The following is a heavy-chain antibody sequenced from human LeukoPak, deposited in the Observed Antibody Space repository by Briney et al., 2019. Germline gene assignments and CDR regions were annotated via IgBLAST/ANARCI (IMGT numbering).Heavy chain of an antibody. J-gene: IGHJ4*02. CDR2: VSYGGST. CDR3: ARHYYDSSAYPYYFDY. V-gene: IGHV4-39*01. D-gene: IGHD3-22*01. CDR1: GGSISSNSYC. Sequence: SETLSLTCTVSGGSISSNSYCWDWIRQPPGKGLVWIGSVSYGGSTYYNPSLKRRVFISVDTSNNQFSLMLHSMTAADTAVYYCARHYYDSSAYPYYFDYWGQGTLVTVSS.